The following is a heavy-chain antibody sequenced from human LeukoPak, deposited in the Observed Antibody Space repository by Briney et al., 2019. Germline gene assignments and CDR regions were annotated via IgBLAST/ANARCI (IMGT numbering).Heavy chain of an antibody. CDR2: IYPGDSDT. V-gene: IGHV5-51*01. CDR1: GYSFNNYW. Sequence: GESLKISCQGSGYSFNNYWIGWVRQMPGKGLEWMGIIYPGDSDTRYSPSFQGQVTISADNSINTAYLQWSSLKASDTAIYYCARRLTAEVWGQGTLVTVSS. CDR3: ARRLTAEV. J-gene: IGHJ4*02. D-gene: IGHD7-27*01.